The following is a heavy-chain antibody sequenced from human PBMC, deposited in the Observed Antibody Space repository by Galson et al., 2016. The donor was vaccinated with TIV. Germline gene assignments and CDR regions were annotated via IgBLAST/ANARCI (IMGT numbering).Heavy chain of an antibody. Sequence: SVKVSCKASGYTFTTYYIHWVRQAPGQGLEWMGVIDPSGGGTTSAQKFQARVTMTRDTSTSTVYMGLSSLKSEDTAVYYCTRDLGRRREYWGQGTLVTVSS. CDR1: GYTFTTYY. V-gene: IGHV1-46*01. D-gene: IGHD1-26*01. J-gene: IGHJ4*02. CDR3: TRDLGRRREY. CDR2: IDPSGGGT.